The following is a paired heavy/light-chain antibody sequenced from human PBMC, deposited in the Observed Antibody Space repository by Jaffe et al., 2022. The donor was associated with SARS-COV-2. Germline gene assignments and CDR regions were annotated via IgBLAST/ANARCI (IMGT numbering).Light chain of an antibody. CDR2: WAS. V-gene: IGKV4-1*01. J-gene: IGKJ4*01. Sequence: DIVMTQSPDSLAVSLGERATINCKSSQSLLYTSTDKNYLAWYQQKQRQPPKLLIYWASTRESGVPDRFSGSGSGTDFTLTISSLQAEDVAVYYCQQYYGTPLTFGGGTKVEIK. CDR3: QQYYGTPLT. CDR1: QSLLYTSTDKNY.
Heavy chain of an antibody. CDR2: IKTKTDGETT. CDR3: TTVVAVAGTYAFEI. V-gene: IGHV3-15*02. CDR1: GITFSYAW. Sequence: DVQLVASGGTLVKPGGALRLSCAASGITFSYAWLNWVRQSPGKGLEWLGRIKTKTDGETTDYAAPVRGRFTISRDDSRDTLYLQMNSLKIEDTAVYFCTTVVAVAGTYAFEIWGQGTMVIVSS. D-gene: IGHD6-19*01. J-gene: IGHJ3*02.